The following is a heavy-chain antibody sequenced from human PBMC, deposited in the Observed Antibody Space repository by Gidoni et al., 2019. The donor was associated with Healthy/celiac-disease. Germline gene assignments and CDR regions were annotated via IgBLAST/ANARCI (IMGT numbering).Heavy chain of an antibody. Sequence: QITLKESGPTLVKPTQTLTLTCTFSGFSLSTSGVGVGWIRQPPGKALEWLALIYWNDDKRYSPSLKSRLTITKDTSKNQVVLTMTNMDPVDTATYYCAHPTNYGSGSYWGGLDAFDIWGQGTMVTVSS. CDR2: IYWNDDK. D-gene: IGHD3-10*01. CDR3: AHPTNYGSGSYWGGLDAFDI. V-gene: IGHV2-5*01. CDR1: GFSLSTSGVG. J-gene: IGHJ3*02.